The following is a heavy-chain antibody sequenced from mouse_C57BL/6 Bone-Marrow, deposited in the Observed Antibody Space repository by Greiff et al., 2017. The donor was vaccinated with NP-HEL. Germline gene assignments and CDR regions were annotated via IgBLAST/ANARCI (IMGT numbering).Heavy chain of an antibody. D-gene: IGHD1-1*02. CDR3: ARPGLWPWFAY. J-gene: IGHJ3*01. CDR2: ISSGSSTI. CDR1: GFTFSDYG. Sequence: EVKLMESGGGLVKPGGSLKLSCAASGFTFSDYGMHWVRQAPETGLEWVAYISSGSSTIYYAATVKGRFPISRDNAKNTLFLQMTSLRSEDTAMYYCARPGLWPWFAYWGQGTLVTVSA. V-gene: IGHV5-17*01.